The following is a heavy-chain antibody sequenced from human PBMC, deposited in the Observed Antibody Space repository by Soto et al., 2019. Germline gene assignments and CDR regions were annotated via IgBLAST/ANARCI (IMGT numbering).Heavy chain of an antibody. Sequence: EVQLVESGGGLVQPGGSLRLSCAASGFTFSSYWMHWVRQAPGKGLVWVSRIKSDGSGTSYADSVKGRLTISRDNAKNTLYLQMNSLRAEGTAVYYCARGDGDYYDGNGYLGRHWGQGTLVTVSP. V-gene: IGHV3-74*01. CDR1: GFTFSSYW. J-gene: IGHJ4*02. CDR3: ARGDGDYYDGNGYLGRH. CDR2: IKSDGSGT. D-gene: IGHD3-22*01.